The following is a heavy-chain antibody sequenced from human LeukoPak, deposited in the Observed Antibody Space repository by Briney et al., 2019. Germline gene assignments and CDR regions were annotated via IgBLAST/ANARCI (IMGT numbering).Heavy chain of an antibody. CDR3: ARHGSYHLNFDY. CDR1: GGSISSDY. D-gene: IGHD1-26*01. J-gene: IGHJ4*02. CDR2: VHYSGST. V-gene: IGHV4-59*01. Sequence: SETLSLTCTVSGGSISSDYWSWIRQPPGKGLEWIGYVHYSGSTNYNPSLMSRLTISLDTSKNQVSLKLRSVTAADTAVYYCARHGSYHLNFDYWGQGTLVTASS.